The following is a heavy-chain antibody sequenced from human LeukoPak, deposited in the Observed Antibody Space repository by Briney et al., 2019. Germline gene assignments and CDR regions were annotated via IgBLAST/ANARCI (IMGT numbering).Heavy chain of an antibody. CDR1: GYTFTSYY. CDR3: ASGDCSSTSCYDY. V-gene: IGHV1-46*01. D-gene: IGHD2-2*03. CDR2: INTSGGST. Sequence: ASVKVSCKASGYTFTSYYMHWVRQAPGQGLEWMGVINTSGGSTSYAQKFQCRVTMTRDTSTSTVYMDLSSLRSEDTAVYYCASGDCSSTSCYDYWGQGTLVTVSS. J-gene: IGHJ4*02.